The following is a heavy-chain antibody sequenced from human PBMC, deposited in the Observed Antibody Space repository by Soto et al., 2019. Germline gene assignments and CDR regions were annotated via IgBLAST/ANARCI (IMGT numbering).Heavy chain of an antibody. Sequence: PGGSLRLSCAAYGFTFSNAWMSWVRQAPGKGLEWVGRIKSKTDGGTTDYAAPVKGRFTISRDDSKNTLYLQMNSLKTEDTAVYYCTTGGVVVPAAIWDPYYYGMDVWGQGTTVTVSS. J-gene: IGHJ6*02. D-gene: IGHD2-2*01. CDR1: GFTFSNAW. CDR3: TTGGVVVPAAIWDPYYYGMDV. V-gene: IGHV3-15*01. CDR2: IKSKTDGGTT.